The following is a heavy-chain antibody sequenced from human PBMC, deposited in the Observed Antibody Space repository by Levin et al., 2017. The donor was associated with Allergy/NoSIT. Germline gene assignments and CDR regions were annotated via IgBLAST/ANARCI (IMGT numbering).Heavy chain of an antibody. J-gene: IGHJ6*02. V-gene: IGHV3-30*03. CDR1: GFTFSSYG. D-gene: IGHD6-19*01. Sequence: GGSLRLSCVASGFTFSSYGMNWIRQAPGKGLEWVAVISYDGSNRYYADSVKGRFTISRDNSKNTLYLQMNSLRAEDTAVYYCARDPIAVAGNNYYRMDVWGQGTTVTVSS. CDR2: ISYDGSNR. CDR3: ARDPIAVAGNNYYRMDV.